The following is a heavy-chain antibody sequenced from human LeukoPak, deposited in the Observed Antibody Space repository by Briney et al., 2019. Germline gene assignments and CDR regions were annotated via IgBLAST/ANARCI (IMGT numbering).Heavy chain of an antibody. CDR1: GGSFSGYY. CDR3: AGPGGYCSGGSCPIDY. CDR2: INHSGST. Sequence: SETLSLTCAVYGGSFSGYYWSWIRQPPGKGLEWIGEINHSGSTNYNPSPKSRVTISVDTSKNQFSLKLSSVTAADTAVYYCAGPGGYCSGGSCPIDYWGQGTLVTVSS. D-gene: IGHD2-15*01. V-gene: IGHV4-34*01. J-gene: IGHJ4*02.